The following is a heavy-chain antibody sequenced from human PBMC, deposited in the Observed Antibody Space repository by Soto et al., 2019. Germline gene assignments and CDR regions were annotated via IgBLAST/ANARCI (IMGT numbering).Heavy chain of an antibody. CDR2: INHSGST. CDR1: GGSFSGYY. V-gene: IGHV4-34*01. J-gene: IGHJ4*02. D-gene: IGHD6-6*01. CDR3: ARASSNHFDY. Sequence: SLTCAVYGGSFSGYYWSWIRQPPGKGLEWIGEINHSGSTNYNPSLKSRVTISVDTSKNQFSLKLSSVTAADTAVYYCARASSNHFDYWGQGTLVTVSS.